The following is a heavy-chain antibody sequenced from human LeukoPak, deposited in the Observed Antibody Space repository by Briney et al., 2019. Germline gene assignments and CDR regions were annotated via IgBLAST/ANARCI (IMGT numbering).Heavy chain of an antibody. CDR1: GYGISSDYY. J-gene: IGHJ4*02. Sequence: PSETLSLTCAVSGYGISSDYYWGWIRQSPGKGLEWMASIYHSGSTHYNPSLKNRVTISVDTSKSQLSLELISVTAADTAVYYCARIITMIRGERSGYFASWGQGTLVTVSS. D-gene: IGHD3-10*01. CDR2: IYHSGST. V-gene: IGHV4-38-2*01. CDR3: ARIITMIRGERSGYFAS.